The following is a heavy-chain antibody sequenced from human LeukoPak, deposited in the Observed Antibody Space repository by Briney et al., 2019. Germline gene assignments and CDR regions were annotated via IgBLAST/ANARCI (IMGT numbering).Heavy chain of an antibody. CDR2: IIPILGTA. V-gene: IGHV1-69*13. CDR1: GGTFSSYA. CDR3: ARDVRDGYNRPYFDY. D-gene: IGHD5-24*01. J-gene: IGHJ4*02. Sequence: SVKVSCKASGGTFSSYAISWVRQAPGQGLEWMGGIIPILGTANYAQKFQGRVTITADESTSTVYMELSSLRSEDTAEYYCARDVRDGYNRPYFDYWGQGTLVTVSS.